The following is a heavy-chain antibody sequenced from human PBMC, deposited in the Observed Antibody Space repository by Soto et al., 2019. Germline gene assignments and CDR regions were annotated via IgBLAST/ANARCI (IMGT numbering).Heavy chain of an antibody. Sequence: QVQLVQSGAEVKKPGSSVKVSCKASGGTFSSYAIGWVRQAPGQGLEWMGGIIPISGTANYAQKFQGRVTITADEYTSTAYMELSSLRSEDTAVYYCARSQGSSTSLEIYYYYYYGMDVWGQGTTVTVSS. CDR2: IIPISGTA. V-gene: IGHV1-69*01. CDR1: GGTFSSYA. D-gene: IGHD2-2*01. J-gene: IGHJ6*02. CDR3: ARSQGSSTSLEIYYYYYYGMDV.